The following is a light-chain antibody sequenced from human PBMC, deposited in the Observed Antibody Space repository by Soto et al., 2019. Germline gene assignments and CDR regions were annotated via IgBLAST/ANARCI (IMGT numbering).Light chain of an antibody. V-gene: IGKV1-9*01. J-gene: IGKJ5*01. Sequence: DIQLTQSPSFLSASVGDRVTITCRASQGLSSDLAWYQQKPGKAPKLLIYAASTLQSGVPSRFSGSASGTEFTLTISSLQPEDFATYYCHQLNSYPITFGQGTRLEIK. CDR3: HQLNSYPIT. CDR2: AAS. CDR1: QGLSSD.